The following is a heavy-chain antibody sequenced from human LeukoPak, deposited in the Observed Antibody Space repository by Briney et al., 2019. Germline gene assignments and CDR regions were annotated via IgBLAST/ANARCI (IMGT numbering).Heavy chain of an antibody. CDR2: IRFDGSNK. D-gene: IGHD2/OR15-2a*01. J-gene: IGHJ4*02. CDR1: GFTFSSYG. V-gene: IGHV3-30*02. Sequence: GGSLRLSCAASGFTFSSYGMHWIRQAPGKGLEWVGFIRFDGSNKYYADSMKGRFTISRDNSKNMLYLQMDCLRPEDTARYYCAKDVITVRGNSGGDYWGQGTMVIVSS. CDR3: AKDVITVRGNSGGDY.